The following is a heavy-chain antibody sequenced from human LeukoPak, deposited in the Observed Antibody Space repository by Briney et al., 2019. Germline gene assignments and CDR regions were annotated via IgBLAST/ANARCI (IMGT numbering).Heavy chain of an antibody. CDR3: ARDRPLGYCSSTSCYSIDP. Sequence: ASVKVSCKAPGYTFTGYYMHWVRQAPGQGLEWMGWINPNSGGTNYAQKFQGRVTMTRDTSISTAYMELSRLRSDDAAVYYCARDRPLGYCSSTSCYSIDPWGQGTLVTVSS. CDR1: GYTFTGYY. V-gene: IGHV1-2*02. J-gene: IGHJ5*02. D-gene: IGHD2-2*01. CDR2: INPNSGGT.